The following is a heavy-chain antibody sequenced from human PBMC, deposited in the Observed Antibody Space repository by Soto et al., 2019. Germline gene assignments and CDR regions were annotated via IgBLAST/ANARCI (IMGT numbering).Heavy chain of an antibody. J-gene: IGHJ4*02. CDR1: GFNLSRYS. CDR2: ISSSGGTV. CDR3: ARSPRSLHHYDTSGYYYLFGSFDY. Sequence: EVQLVESGGRLVQPGGSLRLSCAASGFNLSRYSMNWVRQAPGKGLEWISYISSSGGTVYYADSVKGRFTISRDNAKDSLFLQINGLRDEDTAVYYCARSPRSLHHYDTSGYYYLFGSFDYWGQGILVTVSS. D-gene: IGHD3-22*01. V-gene: IGHV3-48*02.